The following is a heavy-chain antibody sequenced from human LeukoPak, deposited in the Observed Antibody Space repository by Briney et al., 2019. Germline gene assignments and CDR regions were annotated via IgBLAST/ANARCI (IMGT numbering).Heavy chain of an antibody. Sequence: SETLSLTCTVSGGSISSGNYYWSWIRQPAGKELEWIGRVFTSGITNYNPSLNSRVTISVDTSKNQFSLKLSSVTAADTAVYYCARWACRGSCSSTSNLPDWFDPWGQGTLVTVSS. CDR2: VFTSGIT. V-gene: IGHV4-61*02. CDR3: ARWACRGSCSSTSNLPDWFDP. CDR1: GGSISSGNYY. J-gene: IGHJ5*02. D-gene: IGHD2-2*01.